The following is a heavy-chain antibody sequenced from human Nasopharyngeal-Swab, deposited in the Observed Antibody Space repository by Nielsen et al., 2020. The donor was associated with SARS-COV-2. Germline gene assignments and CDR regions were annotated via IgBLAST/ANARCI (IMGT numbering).Heavy chain of an antibody. J-gene: IGHJ4*02. Sequence: GESLKISCAASGFTFSDYYMSWIRQPPGKGLEWVSSISGSGSTIDYADSVKGRFTISRDNAENSLYLQMNSLRAEDMAVYYCARGGVTGIYYLVYWGRGTLVTVSS. CDR2: ISGSGSTI. V-gene: IGHV3-11*01. CDR3: ARGGVTGIYYLVY. D-gene: IGHD2-8*02. CDR1: GFTFSDYY.